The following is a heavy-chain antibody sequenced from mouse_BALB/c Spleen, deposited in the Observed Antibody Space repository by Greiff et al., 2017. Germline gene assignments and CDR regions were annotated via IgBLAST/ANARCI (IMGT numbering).Heavy chain of an antibody. CDR3: ARRGIYYGYEN. D-gene: IGHD2-2*01. CDR1: GYSITSDYA. Sequence: EVQLQQSGPGLVKPSQSLSLTCTVTGYSITSDYAWNWLRQFPGNKLEWMGYISYSGSTSYNPSLKSRISITRDTSKNQFFLQLNSVTTEDTATYYCARRGIYYGYENWGQGTTLTVSS. CDR2: ISYSGST. V-gene: IGHV3-2*02. J-gene: IGHJ2*01.